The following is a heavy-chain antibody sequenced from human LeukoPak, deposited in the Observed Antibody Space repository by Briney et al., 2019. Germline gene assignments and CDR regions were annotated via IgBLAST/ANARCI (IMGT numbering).Heavy chain of an antibody. D-gene: IGHD2-21*02. V-gene: IGHV4-31*03. CDR1: GGSISSGGYY. CDR2: IYYSGSA. Sequence: KASETLSLTCTVSGGSISSGGYYWSWIRQHPGKGLEWIGYIYYSGSAYYNPSLKSRVTISVDTSKNQFSLKLSSVTAADTAVYYCATHAARLCGGDCYGAFDIWGQGTMVTVSS. J-gene: IGHJ3*02. CDR3: ATHAARLCGGDCYGAFDI.